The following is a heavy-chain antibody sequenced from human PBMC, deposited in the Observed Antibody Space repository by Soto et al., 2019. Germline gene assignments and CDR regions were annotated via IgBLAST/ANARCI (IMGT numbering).Heavy chain of an antibody. Sequence: SETLSLTCTVSGGSISSYYWSWIRQPPGKGLEWIGYIYYSGSTNYNPSLKSRVTISVETSKNQFSLKLSSVTAADTAVYYCARELRSEVFDYWGQGTLVTVSS. CDR3: ARELRSEVFDY. CDR1: GGSISSYY. CDR2: IYYSGST. J-gene: IGHJ4*02. V-gene: IGHV4-59*01.